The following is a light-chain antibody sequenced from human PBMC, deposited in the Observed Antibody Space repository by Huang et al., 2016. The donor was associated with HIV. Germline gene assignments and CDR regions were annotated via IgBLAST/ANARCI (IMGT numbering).Light chain of an antibody. Sequence: EIVLTQSPATLSLSPGDRAPLSCRASQSVVGYLACYQQKPGQGPRLLIFEASNRATGIPDRFSGSGSGTDFTLTIDSLQPEDFAIYYCQQRTKWPPVLTFGGGTRVEIK. CDR1: QSVVGY. V-gene: IGKV3-11*01. J-gene: IGKJ4*01. CDR3: QQRTKWPPVLT. CDR2: EAS.